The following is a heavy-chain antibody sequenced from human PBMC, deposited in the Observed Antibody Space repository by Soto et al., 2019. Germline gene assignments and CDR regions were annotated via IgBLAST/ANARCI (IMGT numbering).Heavy chain of an antibody. D-gene: IGHD3-10*01. CDR1: GASISRGGSS. CDR3: ARGLAVRGSYGLDV. Sequence: QLQLQESGPGLVKPSQTLSLTCAVSGASISRGGSSWSWIRQAPGTGLEWIGYIYHNGITNYNPSLKSRVTISVDKSQNQFSLSLNFVTGADTAVYYCARGLAVRGSYGLDVWGQGTTVTVSS. CDR2: IYHNGIT. V-gene: IGHV4-30-2*01. J-gene: IGHJ6*02.